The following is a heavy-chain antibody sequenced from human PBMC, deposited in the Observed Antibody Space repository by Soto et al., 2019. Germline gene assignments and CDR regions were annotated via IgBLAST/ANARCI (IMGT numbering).Heavy chain of an antibody. CDR2: IKEDGSEI. Sequence: PGGSLRLSCAVSEFNVMSYWMSWVRQAPGKGLEWVASIKEDGSEIYYLQSVRGRFTISRDSAGNALHLAMNYLSAEDTGVYFCARDIGFDYVNWGQGTLVT. V-gene: IGHV3-7*01. D-gene: IGHD3-16*01. J-gene: IGHJ4*02. CDR1: EFNVMSYW. CDR3: ARDIGFDYVN.